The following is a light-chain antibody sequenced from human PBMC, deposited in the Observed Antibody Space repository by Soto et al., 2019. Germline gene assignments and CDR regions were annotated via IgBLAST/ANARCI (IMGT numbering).Light chain of an antibody. CDR1: QSIDTW. J-gene: IGKJ1*01. CDR3: QEYKNDYGT. V-gene: IGKV1-5*03. Sequence: DIQMTQSPATLAASVGDRVSLTCRASQSIDTWLAWYQHKPGKAPNLLIYKASRLESGVPSRFSGSGSGTEFTLTISSLQPEDFGSYYCQEYKNDYGTFGQGTKVEIK. CDR2: KAS.